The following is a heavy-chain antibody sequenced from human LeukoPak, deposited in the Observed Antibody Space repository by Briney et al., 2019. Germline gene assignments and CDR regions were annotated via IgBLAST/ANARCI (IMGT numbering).Heavy chain of an antibody. CDR3: AEDRTSLYYYYYGMDV. Sequence: GGSLRLSCAASGFTFSSYAMTWVRQAPGKGLEWVSAISGTGGSTYYADSVKGRFTISRDNAKNTLYLQMNSLRAEDTAVYYCAEDRTSLYYYYYGMDVWGQGTTVTVSS. V-gene: IGHV3-23*01. CDR1: GFTFSSYA. CDR2: ISGTGGST. J-gene: IGHJ6*02.